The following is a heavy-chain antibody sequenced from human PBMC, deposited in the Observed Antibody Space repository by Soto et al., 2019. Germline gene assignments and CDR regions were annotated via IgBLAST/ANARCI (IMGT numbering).Heavy chain of an antibody. CDR3: ARGRRFKTGTTYYFDH. V-gene: IGHV4-34*01. J-gene: IGHJ4*02. D-gene: IGHD1-1*01. Sequence: QVQLQQWGAGLLKPSETLSLTCAVYGGSFSGYYWSWIRQPPGKGLELIGEINHSGSTNYNPSLKSRVTRTVDTSKTQFPLKLSSVTAADTAVYYGARGRRFKTGTTYYFDHWGQGTLVTVSS. CDR2: INHSGST. CDR1: GGSFSGYY.